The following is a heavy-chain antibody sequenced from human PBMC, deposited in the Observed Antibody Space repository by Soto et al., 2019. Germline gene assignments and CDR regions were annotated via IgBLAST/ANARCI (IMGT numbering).Heavy chain of an antibody. J-gene: IGHJ5*02. D-gene: IGHD2-2*01. CDR2: IIPIFGTA. V-gene: IGHV1-69*13. CDR1: GGTFISYA. CDR3: ARGHIVVVPAQAWFDP. Sequence: ASVTVSCQASGGTFISYAISWVRQAPGQGLEWMGGIIPIFGTANYAQKFQGRVTITADESTSTAYMELSSLRSEDTAVYYCARGHIVVVPAQAWFDPWGQGTLVTVSS.